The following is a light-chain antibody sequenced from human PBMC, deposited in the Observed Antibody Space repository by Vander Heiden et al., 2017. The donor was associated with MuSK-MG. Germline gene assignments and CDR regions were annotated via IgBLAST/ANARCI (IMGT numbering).Light chain of an antibody. CDR1: QSISSY. CDR2: AAS. V-gene: IGKV1-39*01. Sequence: DIQMTQSPSSLSASVGDRVTITCRASQSISSYLNWYQQKPGKAPKLLIYAASSLQSGVPSRFSGSGSGTDFTLTISSLQPEDFATYYCQQCYSTPRTFGRGTKVEI. CDR3: QQCYSTPRT. J-gene: IGKJ1*01.